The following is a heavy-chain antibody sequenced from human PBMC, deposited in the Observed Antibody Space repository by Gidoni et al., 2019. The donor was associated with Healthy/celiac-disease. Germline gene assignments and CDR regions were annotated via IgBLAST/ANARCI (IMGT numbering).Heavy chain of an antibody. Sequence: EVQLVESGGGLVKPGRSMRLSCTASGFTFGDYAMSWFSQAPGKGLEGVGFIRSKAYGGTTESAASVKGRFTISRDDSKSIAYLQMNSLKTEDTAVYYCTRPPYYDFWSGPTNYYGMDVWGQGTTVTVSS. V-gene: IGHV3-49*05. CDR3: TRPPYYDFWSGPTNYYGMDV. CDR2: IRSKAYGGTT. D-gene: IGHD3-3*01. J-gene: IGHJ6*02. CDR1: GFTFGDYA.